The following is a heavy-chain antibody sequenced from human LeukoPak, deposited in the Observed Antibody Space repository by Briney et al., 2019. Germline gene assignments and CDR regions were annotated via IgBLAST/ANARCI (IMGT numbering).Heavy chain of an antibody. J-gene: IGHJ6*03. CDR2: ISSSGSTI. CDR3: AREITMVRGVIYYYYYYYMDV. Sequence: GGSLRLSCAAPGFTFSSYEMNWVRQAPGKGLEWVSYISSSGSTIYYADSVKGRFTISRDNAKNSLYLQMNSLRAEDTAVYYCAREITMVRGVIYYYYYYYMDVWGKGTTVTISS. CDR1: GFTFSSYE. V-gene: IGHV3-48*03. D-gene: IGHD3-10*01.